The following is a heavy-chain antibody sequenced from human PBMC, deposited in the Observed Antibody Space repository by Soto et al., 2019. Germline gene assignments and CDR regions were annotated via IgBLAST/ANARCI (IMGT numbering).Heavy chain of an antibody. J-gene: IGHJ6*02. CDR3: ARPYVSAQGSSSFAV. Sequence: PGESLKISCKGSGYSFSSYWIGWVHQMPGKGLEWMGIIYPGDSDTRYSPSFQGQVTISADKSISTAYLQWSSLKASDTAMYYCARPYVSAQGSSSFAVWGQGTTVTVSS. D-gene: IGHD2-2*01. V-gene: IGHV5-51*07. CDR1: GYSFSSYW. CDR2: IYPGDSDT.